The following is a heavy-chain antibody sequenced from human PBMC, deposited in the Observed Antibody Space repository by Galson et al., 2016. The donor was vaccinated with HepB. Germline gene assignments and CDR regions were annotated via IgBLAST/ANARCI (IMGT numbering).Heavy chain of an antibody. Sequence: SLRLSCAASGFTVSSDYMNWVRQAPGKGLEWVSVIYSGGTTYYADSVKGRLTISRDNAKNSLYLQMNSLRDGDTAVYYCAVGGHVDYCGQGTLVTVSS. CDR3: AVGGHVDY. J-gene: IGHJ4*02. V-gene: IGHV3-53*01. D-gene: IGHD1-26*01. CDR1: GFTVSSDY. CDR2: IYSGGTT.